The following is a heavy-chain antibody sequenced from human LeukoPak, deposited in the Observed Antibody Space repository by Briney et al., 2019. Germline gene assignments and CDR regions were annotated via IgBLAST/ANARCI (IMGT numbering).Heavy chain of an antibody. CDR1: GFTFRTYW. J-gene: IGHJ4*02. Sequence: GGSLRLSCAVSGFTFRTYWMHWVRRVPGEGLVWVSRINEDGSITNYADSVKGRFTISRDNAKNSLYLQMNSLRAEDTAVYYCARADDCINGVCSNFDYWGQGTLVTVSS. CDR3: ARADDCINGVCSNFDY. V-gene: IGHV3-74*01. D-gene: IGHD2-8*01. CDR2: INEDGSIT.